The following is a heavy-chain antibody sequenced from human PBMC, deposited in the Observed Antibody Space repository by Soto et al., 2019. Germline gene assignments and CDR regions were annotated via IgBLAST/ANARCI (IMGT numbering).Heavy chain of an antibody. Sequence: SVKVSCKASGGTFSSYAISWVRQAPGQGLEWMGGIIPIFGTANYAQKFQGRVTITTDESTSTAYMELSSLRSEGTAVYYCAGGTCSGGSCYSSPSDYWGQGTLVTVSS. D-gene: IGHD2-15*01. CDR2: IIPIFGTA. V-gene: IGHV1-69*05. CDR1: GGTFSSYA. J-gene: IGHJ4*02. CDR3: AGGTCSGGSCYSSPSDY.